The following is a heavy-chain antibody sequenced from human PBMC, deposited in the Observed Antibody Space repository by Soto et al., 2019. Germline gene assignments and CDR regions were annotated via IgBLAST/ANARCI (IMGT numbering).Heavy chain of an antibody. V-gene: IGHV1-69*13. J-gene: IGHJ3*02. CDR2: IIPIFGTA. D-gene: IGHD6-6*01. CDR1: GGNFSSYA. CDR3: ARELYPYSSSSVDFDI. Sequence: SVKVSCKASGGNFSSYAISWVRHAPGQGLEWMGGIIPIFGTANYAQKFQGRVTITADGSTSTAYMELSSLRSEDTTVYYCARELYPYSSSSVDFDIWGQGTMVTVSS.